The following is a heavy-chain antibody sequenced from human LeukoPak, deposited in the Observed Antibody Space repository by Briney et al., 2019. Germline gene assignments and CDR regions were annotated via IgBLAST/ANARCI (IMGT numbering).Heavy chain of an antibody. J-gene: IGHJ6*02. Sequence: GESLKISCKGSGYSFTSYWIGWVRQMPGKGLEWMGIIYPGDSDTRYSPSFQGQVTISADKSISTAYLQWSSPKASDTAMYYCATAMLIDYYGMDVWGQGTTVTVSS. D-gene: IGHD2-8*01. V-gene: IGHV5-51*01. CDR1: GYSFTSYW. CDR3: ATAMLIDYYGMDV. CDR2: IYPGDSDT.